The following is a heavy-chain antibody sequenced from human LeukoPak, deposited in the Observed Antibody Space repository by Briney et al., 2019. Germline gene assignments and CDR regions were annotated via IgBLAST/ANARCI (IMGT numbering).Heavy chain of an antibody. Sequence: PGGSLRLSCAASGFTFSSYAMSWVRQAPGKGLEWVSAISGSGGSTYYADSVKGRFTISRDNSKNTLYLQMNSLRADDTAVYYCAKVAHYYGSGSYYEYYFDYWGQGTLVTVSS. CDR1: GFTFSSYA. V-gene: IGHV3-23*01. D-gene: IGHD3-10*01. CDR2: ISGSGGST. J-gene: IGHJ4*02. CDR3: AKVAHYYGSGSYYEYYFDY.